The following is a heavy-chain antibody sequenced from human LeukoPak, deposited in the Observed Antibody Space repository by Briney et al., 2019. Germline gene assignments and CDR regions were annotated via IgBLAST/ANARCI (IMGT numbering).Heavy chain of an antibody. J-gene: IGHJ6*03. Sequence: PGGSLRLSCADSGFTFSSFWVTWVRQAPGKGLEWLAYIKQDENEFSYGASVKGRFSRDNVNNLLFLTMTRLRGEDTALYYCARATGTLRVSKFRAGRENFYYSMDLWGKGTAVTVSS. V-gene: IGHV3-7*01. CDR1: GFTFSSFW. CDR3: ARATGTLRVSKFRAGRENFYYSMDL. D-gene: IGHD4-17*01. CDR2: IKQDENEF.